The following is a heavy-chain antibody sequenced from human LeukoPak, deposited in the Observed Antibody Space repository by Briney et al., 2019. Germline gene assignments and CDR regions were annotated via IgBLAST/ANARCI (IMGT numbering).Heavy chain of an antibody. D-gene: IGHD3-22*01. CDR2: ISYDGSNK. J-gene: IGHJ4*02. V-gene: IGHV3-30-3*01. CDR1: GFTFSGYA. CDR3: ARDWDAPYYYDSSGPWDY. Sequence: GRSLRLSCAASGFTFSGYAMHWVRQAPGKGLEWVAVISYDGSNKYHADSVKGRITISRDNSKNTLYLQMNSLRAEDTAVYYCARDWDAPYYYDSSGPWDYWGQGTLVTVSS.